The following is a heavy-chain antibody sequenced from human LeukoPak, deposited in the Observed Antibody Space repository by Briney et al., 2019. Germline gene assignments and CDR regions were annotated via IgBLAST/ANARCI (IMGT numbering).Heavy chain of an antibody. CDR1: GYTFTGYY. D-gene: IGHD6-6*01. J-gene: IGHJ6*03. CDR2: INPNSGGT. CDR3: ARGSSSSRGAYYYMDV. Sequence: ASVKVSCKASGYTFTGYYMHWVRQAPGQGLEWMGWINPNSGGTNYAQKFQGRVTMTRDTSISTAYMELSRLRSDDTAVYYCARGSSSSRGAYYYMDVWGKGTTVTVSS. V-gene: IGHV1-2*02.